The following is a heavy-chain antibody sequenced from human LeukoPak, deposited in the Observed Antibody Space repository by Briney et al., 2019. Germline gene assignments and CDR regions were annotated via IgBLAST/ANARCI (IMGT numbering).Heavy chain of an antibody. CDR1: GFTFSSYA. CDR2: ISGSGGST. V-gene: IGHV3-23*01. J-gene: IGHJ5*02. CDR3: AKARLYGPNWFDP. Sequence: LPGGSLRLSCAASGFTFSSYAMSWVRQAPGKGLEWVSAISGSGGSTYYADSVKGRFTISRDNSKSTLYLQMNSLRAEDTAVYYCAKARLYGPNWFDPWGQGTLVTVSS. D-gene: IGHD4-17*01.